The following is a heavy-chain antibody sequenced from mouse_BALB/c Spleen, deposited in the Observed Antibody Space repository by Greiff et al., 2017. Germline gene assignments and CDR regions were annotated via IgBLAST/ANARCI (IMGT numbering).Heavy chain of an antibody. D-gene: IGHD2-4*01. CDR2: ISYDGSN. Sequence: EVQLVESGPGLVKPSQSLSLTCSVTGYSITSGYYWNWIRQFPGNKLEWMGYISYDGSNNYNPSLKNRISITRDTSKNQFFLKLNSVTTEDTATYYCARIYDYERWYFDVWGAGTTVTVSS. CDR3: ARIYDYERWYFDV. V-gene: IGHV3-6*02. J-gene: IGHJ1*01. CDR1: GYSITSGYY.